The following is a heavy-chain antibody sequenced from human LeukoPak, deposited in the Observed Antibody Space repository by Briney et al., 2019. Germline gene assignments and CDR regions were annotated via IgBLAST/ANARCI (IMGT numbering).Heavy chain of an antibody. D-gene: IGHD6-25*01. Sequence: YPGGSLRLSCAASGFTFSNCGMQWVRQPPGKGLEWVAVISHNGDATFYADSVKGRFTISRDNSKSTLDLQMNSLRAEDTAVYYCAKEPNSYSSGWYFQHWGQGTLVTVSS. J-gene: IGHJ1*01. V-gene: IGHV3-30*18. CDR1: GFTFSNCG. CDR3: AKEPNSYSSGWYFQH. CDR2: ISHNGDAT.